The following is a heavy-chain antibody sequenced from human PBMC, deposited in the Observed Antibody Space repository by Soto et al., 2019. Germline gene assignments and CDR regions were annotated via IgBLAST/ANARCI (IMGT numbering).Heavy chain of an antibody. CDR2: ISGSGGST. V-gene: IGHV3-23*01. D-gene: IGHD3-3*01. Sequence: EVQLLESGGGLVQPGGSLRHSCAASGFTFSSYAMSWVRQAPGKGLEWVSAISGSGGSTYYADSVKGRFTISRDNSKNTLYLQMNSLRAEDTAVYYCAKVRRRPFVLRFLGNYFDYWGQGTLVTVSS. CDR1: GFTFSSYA. CDR3: AKVRRRPFVLRFLGNYFDY. J-gene: IGHJ4*02.